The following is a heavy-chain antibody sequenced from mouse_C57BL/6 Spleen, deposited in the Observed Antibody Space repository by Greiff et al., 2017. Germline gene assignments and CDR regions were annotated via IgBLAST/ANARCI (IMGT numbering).Heavy chain of an antibody. CDR3: ARDGNYYFDY. J-gene: IGHJ2*01. CDR1: GYTFTDYS. V-gene: IGHV1-75*01. D-gene: IGHD2-1*01. Sequence: VQLQQSGPELVKPGASVKISCKASGYTFTDYSINWVKQRPGQGLEWIGWFFPGSGSTYYTEKFKGKATLTVEKSSSTAYMLLSRLTSEDSAVYFCARDGNYYFDYWGQGTTLTVSS. CDR2: FFPGSGST.